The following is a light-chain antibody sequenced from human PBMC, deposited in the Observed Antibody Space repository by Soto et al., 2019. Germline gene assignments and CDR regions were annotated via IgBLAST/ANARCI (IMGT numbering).Light chain of an antibody. CDR2: EVS. V-gene: IGLV2-23*02. CDR3: CSYAGSSTYV. Sequence: QSVLTQPASGSGFDGQSITISCTRTSSDVGSYNLVSWYQQHPGKAPKLMIYEVSKRPSGVSNRFSGSKSGNTASLTITGLQAEDETDYYCCSYAGSSTYVFGPGTKVTV. J-gene: IGLJ1*01. CDR1: SSDVGSYNL.